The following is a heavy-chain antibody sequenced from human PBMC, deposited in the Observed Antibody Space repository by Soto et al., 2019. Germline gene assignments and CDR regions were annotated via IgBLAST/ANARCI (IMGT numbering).Heavy chain of an antibody. Sequence: GASVKVSCKASGYTFISYYMHWVRQAPGQGLEWMGIINPSGGSTSYAQKFQGRVTMTRDTSTSTVYMELSSLRSEDTAVYYCAREFFAARYYYYGMDVWGQGTTVTVSS. CDR1: GYTFISYY. CDR2: INPSGGST. V-gene: IGHV1-46*01. J-gene: IGHJ6*02. CDR3: AREFFAARYYYYGMDV. D-gene: IGHD2-15*01.